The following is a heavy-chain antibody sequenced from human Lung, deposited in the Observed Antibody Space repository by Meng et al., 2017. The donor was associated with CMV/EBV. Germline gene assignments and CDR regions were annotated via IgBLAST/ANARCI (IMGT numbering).Heavy chain of an antibody. CDR3: ARDKVRYYDFWSGYGGMDV. V-gene: IGHV3-74*01. CDR2: INSDGSST. D-gene: IGHD3-3*01. J-gene: IGHJ6*02. Sequence: GGSLRLXXAASGFTFSSYWMHWVRQAPGKGLVWVSRINSDGSSTSYADSVKGRFTISRDNAKNTLYLQMNSLRAEDTAVYYCARDKVRYYDFWSGYGGMDVWGQGNXVNV. CDR1: GFTFSSYW.